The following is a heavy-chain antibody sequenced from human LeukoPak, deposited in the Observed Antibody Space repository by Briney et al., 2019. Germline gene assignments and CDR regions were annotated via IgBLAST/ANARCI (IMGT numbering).Heavy chain of an antibody. D-gene: IGHD5-24*01. V-gene: IGHV4-39*01. CDR1: GGSIYTGDYY. J-gene: IGHJ6*02. CDR3: SVGEGWLQFLTYSMDV. CDR2: IYYSGST. Sequence: PSETLSLTCTVSGGSIYTGDYYWGWIRQPPGKGLEWIGSIYYSGSTYYNPSLKSRVTISVDTSKNQFSLKLSSVTAADTAVYYCSVGEGWLQFLTYSMDVWGQGTTVTVSS.